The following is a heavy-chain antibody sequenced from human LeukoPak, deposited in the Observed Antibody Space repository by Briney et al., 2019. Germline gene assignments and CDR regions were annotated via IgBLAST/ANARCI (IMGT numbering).Heavy chain of an antibody. D-gene: IGHD3-22*01. CDR3: ARTDYYDR. J-gene: IGHJ4*02. Sequence: GGSLRLSCAASGFPFRSNWMHWFRHAPGRGLVWVSGINGDGINTNYADSVKGRFTISRDNAKNTLYLQMNSLRGEDTAVYYCARTDYYDRWGQGTLVTVSS. CDR1: GFPFRSNW. CDR2: INGDGINT. V-gene: IGHV3-74*01.